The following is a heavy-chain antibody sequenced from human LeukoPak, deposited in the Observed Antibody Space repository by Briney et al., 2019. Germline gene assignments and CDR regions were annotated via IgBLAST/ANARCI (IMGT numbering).Heavy chain of an antibody. CDR1: GFTFSSYA. D-gene: IGHD2-2*01. Sequence: GGSLRLSCAASGFTFSSYAMNWVRRATGKGLEWVSAISGSGDGTYYADSVKGRFTISRDNSKSTLYLQMNTLRAADTAAYYCAKGFRVVVPTAPFDFWGQGTLVTVSS. CDR2: ISGSGDGT. CDR3: AKGFRVVVPTAPFDF. J-gene: IGHJ4*02. V-gene: IGHV3-23*01.